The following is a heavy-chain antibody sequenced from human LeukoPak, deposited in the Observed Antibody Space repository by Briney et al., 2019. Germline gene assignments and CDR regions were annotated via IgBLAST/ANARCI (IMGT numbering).Heavy chain of an antibody. D-gene: IGHD6-6*01. Sequence: PSETLSLTCTVSGGSISSSSYYWGWIRQPPGTGLEWIGSIYYSGSTYYNPSLKSRVTISVDTSKNQFSLKLSSVTAADTAVYYCARGGHSSSSSFSYWGQGILVTVSS. CDR3: ARGGHSSSSSFSY. CDR2: IYYSGST. CDR1: GGSISSSSYY. V-gene: IGHV4-39*01. J-gene: IGHJ4*02.